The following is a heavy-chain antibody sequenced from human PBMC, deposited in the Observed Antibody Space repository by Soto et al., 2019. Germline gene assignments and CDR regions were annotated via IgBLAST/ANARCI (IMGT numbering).Heavy chain of an antibody. CDR1: GGSVSSGSYY. V-gene: IGHV4-61*01. Sequence: SETLSLTCTVSGGSVSSGSYYWSWIRQPPGKGLERIGYIYYSGSTNYNPSLKSRVTISVDTSKNQFSLKLSSVTAADTAVYYCARARLGELWWFDPWGQGTLVTVSS. J-gene: IGHJ5*02. CDR3: ARARLGELWWFDP. D-gene: IGHD3-10*01. CDR2: IYYSGST.